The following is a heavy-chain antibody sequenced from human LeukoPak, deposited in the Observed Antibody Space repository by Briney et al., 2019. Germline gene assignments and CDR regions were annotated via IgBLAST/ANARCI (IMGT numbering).Heavy chain of an antibody. CDR2: INHSGST. Sequence: PSETLSLTCAVYGGSFSGYYWSWIRQPPGKGLEWIGEINHSGSTNYNPSLKSRVTISVDTSKNQFSLKLSSVTAADTAVYYCAGAGVVKDLAWGQGTLVTVSS. D-gene: IGHD4-23*01. V-gene: IGHV4-34*01. CDR3: AGAGVVKDLA. CDR1: GGSFSGYY. J-gene: IGHJ5*02.